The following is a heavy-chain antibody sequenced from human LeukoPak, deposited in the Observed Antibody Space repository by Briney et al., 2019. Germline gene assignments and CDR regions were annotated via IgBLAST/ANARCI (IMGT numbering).Heavy chain of an antibody. CDR2: ISGSGGST. CDR3: AKKPTYYYGSGSYRPPGYFDY. V-gene: IGHV3-23*01. Sequence: GGSLRLSCAASAFTFSSYAMSWVRQAPGKGLEWVSAISGSGGSTYYADSVKGRFTISRDNSKNTLYLQMNSLRAEDSAVYYCAKKPTYYYGSGSYRPPGYFDYWGQGTLVTVSS. D-gene: IGHD3-10*01. CDR1: AFTFSSYA. J-gene: IGHJ4*02.